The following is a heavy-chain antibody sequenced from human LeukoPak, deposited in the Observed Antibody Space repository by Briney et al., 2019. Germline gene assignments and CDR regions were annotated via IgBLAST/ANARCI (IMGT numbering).Heavy chain of an antibody. Sequence: GGSLRLSCAASGFTFDDYGMSWVRQAPGKGLEWVSGINWNGSSTGYADSVKGRFTISRDNAKNSLYLQMNSLRAEDTALYYCARDLEGDYYDSSGYYDYWGQGTLVTVSS. CDR1: GFTFDDYG. J-gene: IGHJ4*02. D-gene: IGHD3-22*01. CDR2: INWNGSST. CDR3: ARDLEGDYYDSSGYYDY. V-gene: IGHV3-20*04.